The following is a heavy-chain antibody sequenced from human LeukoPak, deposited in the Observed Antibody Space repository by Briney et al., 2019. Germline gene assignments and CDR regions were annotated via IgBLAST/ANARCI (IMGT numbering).Heavy chain of an antibody. CDR2: VSGSGGST. CDR3: AKESYQLLYVDY. D-gene: IGHD2-2*01. J-gene: IGHJ4*02. CDR1: GFTFSSNA. Sequence: GGSLRLSCAASGFTFSSNAMSWVRQAPGKGLEWVSAVSGSGGSTYYADSVKGRFTISRDNSKNTLYLQMNSLRAEDTAVYYCAKESYQLLYVDYWGQGTLVTVSS. V-gene: IGHV3-23*01.